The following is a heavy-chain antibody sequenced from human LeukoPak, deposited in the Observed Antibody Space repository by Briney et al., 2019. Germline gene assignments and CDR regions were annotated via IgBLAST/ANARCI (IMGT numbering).Heavy chain of an antibody. J-gene: IGHJ4*02. CDR3: ARSISWDFDY. D-gene: IGHD2-21*01. Sequence: GGSLRLSCAASGFTVSSNYMGWVRQAPGKGLEWVSVIYSGGSTYYADSVKGRFTISRDNSKNTLYLQMNSLRAEDTAVYYCARSISWDFDYWGQGTLVTVSS. CDR2: IYSGGST. CDR1: GFTVSSNY. V-gene: IGHV3-66*01.